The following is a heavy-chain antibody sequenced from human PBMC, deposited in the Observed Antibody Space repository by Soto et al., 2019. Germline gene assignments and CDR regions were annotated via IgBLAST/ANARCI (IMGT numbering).Heavy chain of an antibody. V-gene: IGHV3-64D*06. J-gene: IGHJ4*02. CDR3: LKSRGGDKYEFLD. Sequence: VVSLILSCSSSGFTFISCSIHWVRQSPGNGLEYVSHMSSDLGRIYYADSVKGRFTISRDNSKNMLYLQMSSLRPDDSAVYYCLKSRGGDKYEFLDWGKGTQVT. D-gene: IGHD3-3*01. CDR2: MSSDLGRI. CDR1: GFTFISCS.